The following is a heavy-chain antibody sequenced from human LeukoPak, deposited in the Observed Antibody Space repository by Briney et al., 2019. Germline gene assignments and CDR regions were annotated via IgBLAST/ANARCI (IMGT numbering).Heavy chain of an antibody. CDR3: ARVGGYCTNGVVLCRPTAENNWFDP. CDR2: IIPIFGTA. V-gene: IGHV1-69*01. J-gene: IGHJ5*02. CDR1: GGTFSSYA. Sequence: SVKVSCKASGGTFSSYAISWVRQAPGQGLEWMGGIIPIFGTANYAQKFPGRVTITADESTSTAYMELSSLRSEDTAVYYCARVGGYCTNGVVLCRPTAENNWFDPWGQGTLVTVSS. D-gene: IGHD2-8*01.